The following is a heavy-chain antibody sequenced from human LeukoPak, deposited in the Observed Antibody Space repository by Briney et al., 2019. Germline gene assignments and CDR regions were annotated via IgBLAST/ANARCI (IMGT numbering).Heavy chain of an antibody. Sequence: PGRSLRLSCAGSGFTFSTYAMQWVRQAPGRGLEWVTFVSNDGSDTYYADSVKGRFSVSRDNSTTTLYLQMSSLRFEATAVYYCARDGDYITYYSFGVDVWGKGTTVTISS. CDR1: GFTFSTYA. CDR2: VSNDGSDT. J-gene: IGHJ6*04. D-gene: IGHD4-11*01. V-gene: IGHV3-30*04. CDR3: ARDGDYITYYSFGVDV.